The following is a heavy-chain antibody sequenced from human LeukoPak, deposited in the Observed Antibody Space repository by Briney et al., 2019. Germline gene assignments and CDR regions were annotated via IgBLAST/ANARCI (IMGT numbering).Heavy chain of an antibody. D-gene: IGHD3-3*01. V-gene: IGHV4-31*02. Sequence: LRLSCAASGFTFSSYAMSWIRQHPGKGLEWIGYIYYSGSTYYNPSLKSRVTISVDTSKNQFSLKLSSVTAADTAVYYCARGQYYDFWSGYYYSTWGQGTLVTVSS. CDR1: GFTFSSYA. CDR3: ARGQYYDFWSGYYYST. J-gene: IGHJ5*02. CDR2: IYYSGST.